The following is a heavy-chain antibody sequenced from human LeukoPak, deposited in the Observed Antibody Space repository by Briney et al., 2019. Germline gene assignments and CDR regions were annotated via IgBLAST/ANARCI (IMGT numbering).Heavy chain of an antibody. CDR3: ARETSYYDSSGYYYPGAFDI. CDR2: IYTSGSS. CDR1: GGSISSGSYY. J-gene: IGHJ3*02. Sequence: PSETLSLTCTVSGGSISSGSYYWSWIRQPAGKGLEWIGRIYTSGSSDYNPSLKSRVTISVDTSKNQFSLKLSSVTAADTAVYYCARETSYYDSSGYYYPGAFDIWGQGTMVTVSS. V-gene: IGHV4-61*02. D-gene: IGHD3-22*01.